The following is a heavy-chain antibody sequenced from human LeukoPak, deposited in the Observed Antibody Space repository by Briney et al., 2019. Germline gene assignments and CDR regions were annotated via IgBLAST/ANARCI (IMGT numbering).Heavy chain of an antibody. CDR1: GFTFSSYA. CDR3: AKDRALLPWFGETRHYFDY. CDR2: ISGSGGST. V-gene: IGHV3-23*01. Sequence: GGSLRLSCAASGFTFSSYAMSWVRQAPGKGLEWVSAISGSGGSTYYADSVKGRFTISRDNSKNTLYLQMNSLRAEDTAVYYCAKDRALLPWFGETRHYFDYWGQGTLVTVSS. D-gene: IGHD3-10*01. J-gene: IGHJ4*02.